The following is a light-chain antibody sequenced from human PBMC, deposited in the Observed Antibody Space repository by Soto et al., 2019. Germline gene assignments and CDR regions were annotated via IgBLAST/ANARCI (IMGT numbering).Light chain of an antibody. V-gene: IGKV1-39*01. Sequence: DIQMTQSPSSLSASVGDRVTITCRASQNIRNYLNWYQQRPGKTPNLLVYDASNLRGGVPSRFSGSGSGTVFTLTINSLQPEDFATYYCQQYNNWPPRTFGQGTRLEIK. J-gene: IGKJ2*01. CDR3: QQYNNWPPRT. CDR1: QNIRNY. CDR2: DAS.